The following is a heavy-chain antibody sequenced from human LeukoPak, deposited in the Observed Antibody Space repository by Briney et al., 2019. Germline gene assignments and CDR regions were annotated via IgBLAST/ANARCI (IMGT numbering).Heavy chain of an antibody. Sequence: SETLSLTCTVSGGSISNYYWNWIRQPPGQGLEWIGYIYYSGSTNYNPSLKSRVTILVDTSKNQFSLKLSSVTAADTAVYYCARGHSPVTTKVSYFQHWGQGTLVTVSS. J-gene: IGHJ1*01. D-gene: IGHD4-17*01. CDR3: ARGHSPVTTKVSYFQH. CDR1: GGSISNYY. V-gene: IGHV4-59*12. CDR2: IYYSGST.